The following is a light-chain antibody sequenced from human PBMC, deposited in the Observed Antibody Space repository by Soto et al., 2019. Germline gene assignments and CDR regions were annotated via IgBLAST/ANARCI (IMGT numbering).Light chain of an antibody. CDR3: QQRSSWPPIT. CDR1: QNLGTLY. CDR2: DAS. J-gene: IGKJ5*01. Sequence: EIVLTQSPGTLSLSPGERGTLSCRASQNLGTLYLAWFQQKPGQPPRLLICDASNRAAGVPARFSGSGSGTDFTLTIRSLEPEDFAVYVGQQRSSWPPITFGQGTRLEIK. V-gene: IGKV3-11*01.